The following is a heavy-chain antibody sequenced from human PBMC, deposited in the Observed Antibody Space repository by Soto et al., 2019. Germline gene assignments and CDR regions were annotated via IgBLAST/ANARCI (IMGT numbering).Heavy chain of an antibody. CDR3: ARSAYVFDY. D-gene: IGHD3-16*01. Sequence: SETLSLTCAVYGGSFSGYYWSWIRQPPGKGLEWIGEINHSGSTNYNPSLKSRVTISVDTSRNQFSLRLSSVTAADTAVYYCARSAYVFDYWGQGTLVTVSS. V-gene: IGHV4-34*01. J-gene: IGHJ4*02. CDR2: INHSGST. CDR1: GGSFSGYY.